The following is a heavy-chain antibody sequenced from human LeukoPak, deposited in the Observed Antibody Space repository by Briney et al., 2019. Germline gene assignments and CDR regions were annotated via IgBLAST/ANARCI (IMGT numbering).Heavy chain of an antibody. CDR1: GGSISSGDYY. Sequence: PSQTLSLTCTVSGGSISSGDYYWSWIRQPPGKGLEWIGYIYYSGSTYYNPSLKSRVTISVDTSKNQFSLKLSSVTAADTAVYYCASHFKTKYCSSTSCYRTFDYWGQGTLVTVSS. CDR3: ASHFKTKYCSSTSCYRTFDY. D-gene: IGHD2-2*02. V-gene: IGHV4-30-4*08. J-gene: IGHJ4*02. CDR2: IYYSGST.